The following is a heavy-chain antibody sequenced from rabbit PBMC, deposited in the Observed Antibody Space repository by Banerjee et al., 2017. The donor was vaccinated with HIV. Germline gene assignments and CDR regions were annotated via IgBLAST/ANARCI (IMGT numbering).Heavy chain of an antibody. CDR1: GFSFSNKYV. V-gene: IGHV1S40*01. CDR2: INTSSGNT. J-gene: IGHJ4*01. Sequence: QSLEESGGDLVKPGASLTLTCTASGFSFSNKYVMCWVRQAPGKGLEWIACINTSSGNTVYASWAKGRFYISKTSSTTVTLQRTSLTAADTATYFCARGLFGNAEGDLWGPGTLVTVS. D-gene: IGHD6-1*01. CDR3: ARGLFGNAEGDL.